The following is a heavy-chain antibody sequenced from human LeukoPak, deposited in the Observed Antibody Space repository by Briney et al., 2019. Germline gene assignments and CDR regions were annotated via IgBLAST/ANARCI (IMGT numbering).Heavy chain of an antibody. CDR2: IYYSGST. Sequence: SETLSLTCTVSGGSISSYYWSWIRQPPGKGLEWIGYIYYSGSTNYNPSLKSRVTISVDTSKNQFSLKLSSVTAANTAVYYCATMWIRPYYFDYWGQGTLVTVSS. CDR3: ATMWIRPYYFDY. J-gene: IGHJ4*02. CDR1: GGSISSYY. D-gene: IGHD5-18*01. V-gene: IGHV4-59*08.